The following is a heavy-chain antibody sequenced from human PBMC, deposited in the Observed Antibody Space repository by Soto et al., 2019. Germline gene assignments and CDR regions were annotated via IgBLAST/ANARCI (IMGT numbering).Heavy chain of an antibody. CDR1: GFTFNKYW. CDR3: CSGSGSCGS. J-gene: IGHJ4*02. D-gene: IGHD2-15*01. V-gene: IGHV3-7*01. CDR2: INQDGSDE. Sequence: GGSLRLSCAASGFTFNKYWMGWVRQAPGKGLECVANINQDGSDEYYVDSVRGRLTISRGNIKNSLYLQMNSRRGEGAAGYCCCSGSGSCGSWGRGTRVAVAS.